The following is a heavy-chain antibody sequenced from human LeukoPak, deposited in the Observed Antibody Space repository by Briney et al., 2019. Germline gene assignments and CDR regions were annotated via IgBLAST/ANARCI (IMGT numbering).Heavy chain of an antibody. V-gene: IGHV4-39*01. Sequence: PSETLSLTCTVSGGSISSSSYYWGWIRQPPGKGLEWIRSIYYSGSTYYNPSLKSRVTISVDTSKNQFSLKLSSVTAADTAVYYCARPITIFGVVILQGAFDIWGQGTMVTVSS. CDR2: IYYSGST. D-gene: IGHD3-3*01. CDR3: ARPITIFGVVILQGAFDI. J-gene: IGHJ3*02. CDR1: GGSISSSSYY.